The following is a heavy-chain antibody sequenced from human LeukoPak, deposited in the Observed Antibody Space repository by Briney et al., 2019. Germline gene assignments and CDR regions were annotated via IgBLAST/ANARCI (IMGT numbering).Heavy chain of an antibody. V-gene: IGHV4-59*01. CDR3: ASCNYYRYYFDN. J-gene: IGHJ4*02. D-gene: IGHD1-7*01. CDR1: VHPINSYY. CDR2: IYYSGTT. Sequence: SETLSLTCTVSVHPINSYYWSWVGQPPGKGLEWIGYIYYSGTTNYNPSLKSRVTISADTSKNQFCLNLRAVTTAGMAVYYCASCNYYRYYFDNWGQGTLVTVSS.